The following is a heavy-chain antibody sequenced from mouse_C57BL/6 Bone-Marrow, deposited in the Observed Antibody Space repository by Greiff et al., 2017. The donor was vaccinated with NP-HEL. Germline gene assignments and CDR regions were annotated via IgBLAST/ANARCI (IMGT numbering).Heavy chain of an antibody. CDR2: IDPETGGT. D-gene: IGHD2-1*01. V-gene: IGHV1-15*01. CDR1: GYTFTDYE. J-gene: IGHJ4*01. Sequence: QVQLKQSGAELVRPGASVTLSCKASGYTFTDYEMHWVKQTPVHGLEWIGAIDPETGGTAYNQKFKGKAILTADKSSSTAYMELRSLTSEDSAVYYCTRWELREAMDYWGQGTSVTVSS. CDR3: TRWELREAMDY.